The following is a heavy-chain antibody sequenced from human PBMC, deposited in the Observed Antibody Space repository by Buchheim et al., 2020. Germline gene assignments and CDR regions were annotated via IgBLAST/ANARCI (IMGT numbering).Heavy chain of an antibody. D-gene: IGHD3-22*01. V-gene: IGHV3-23*01. CDR3: AKAGQDYDSSGYFDY. CDR2: ISATVGTT. J-gene: IGHJ4*02. CDR1: GFTFSNFA. Sequence: EVQLLESGGGLIQPGGSLRLSCAASGFTFSNFAMGWVRQAPGKGLEWVSAISATVGTTHYADSVKGRFTISRDNSKNTLYLQMNSLRAEDTAVYYCAKAGQDYDSSGYFDYWGQGTL.